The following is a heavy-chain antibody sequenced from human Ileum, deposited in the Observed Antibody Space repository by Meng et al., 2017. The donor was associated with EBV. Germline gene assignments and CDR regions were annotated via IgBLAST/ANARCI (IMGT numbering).Heavy chain of an antibody. Sequence: QLLLQQSGPGLWKPSATLSLTSSVSGGSISSSNSCWGWIRQPPGKGLEWIQSICYTDYTYYNPSLKSRVTISADKSKNQFSLRLNSLTAADTAVYYCAMGPDYAKTGYWGQGTLVTVSS. CDR2: ICYTDYT. CDR3: AMGPDYAKTGY. V-gene: IGHV4-39*01. D-gene: IGHD4-17*01. CDR1: GGSISSSNSC. J-gene: IGHJ4*02.